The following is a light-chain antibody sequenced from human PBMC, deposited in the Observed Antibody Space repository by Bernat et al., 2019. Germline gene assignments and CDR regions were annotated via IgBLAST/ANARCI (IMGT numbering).Light chain of an antibody. CDR3: QQYGSSPIYT. CDR1: QSVSSSY. J-gene: IGKJ2*01. CDR2: GSS. V-gene: IGKV3-20*01. Sequence: IVLTQSPGTLSLSPGERATLPCRASQSVSSSYLAWYQQKPGQAPRLLIYGSSSRATCIPDRFSGSGSGTDFTLTISRLEPEDFAVYYCQQYGSSPIYTFGQGTKLEIK.